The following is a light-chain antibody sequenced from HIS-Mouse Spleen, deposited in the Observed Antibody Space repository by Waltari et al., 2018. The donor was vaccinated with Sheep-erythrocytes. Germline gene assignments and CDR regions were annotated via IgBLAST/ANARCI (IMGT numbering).Light chain of an antibody. CDR2: DVS. J-gene: IGLJ1*01. CDR1: SSDVGGYHY. CDR3: CSYAGSYNHV. V-gene: IGLV2-11*01. Sequence: QSALTQPRSVSGSPGQSVTISCTGTSSDVGGYHYVSWYQQHPGKAPKLMIYDVSKRPSGVPDRFSGSKSGNTASLTNSGLQAEDEADYYCCSYAGSYNHVFATGTKVTVL.